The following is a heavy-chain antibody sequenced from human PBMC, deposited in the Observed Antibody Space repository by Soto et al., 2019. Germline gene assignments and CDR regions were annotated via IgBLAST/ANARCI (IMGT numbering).Heavy chain of an antibody. CDR2: IYYSGST. J-gene: IGHJ4*02. CDR3: ARAGFGIDYFDY. Sequence: SETLSLTCTVSGGPISSYYWSWIRQPPGKGLEWIGYIYYSGSTNYNPSLKSRVTISVDTSKNQFSLKLSSVTAADTAVYYCARAGFGIDYFDYWGQGTLVTVSS. D-gene: IGHD3-16*01. CDR1: GGPISSYY. V-gene: IGHV4-59*01.